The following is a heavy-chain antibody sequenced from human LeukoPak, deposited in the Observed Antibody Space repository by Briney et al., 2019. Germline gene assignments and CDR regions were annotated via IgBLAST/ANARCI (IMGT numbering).Heavy chain of an antibody. CDR1: GYTFTGYY. J-gene: IGHJ4*02. CDR2: INPNSGGT. D-gene: IGHD5-24*01. V-gene: IGHV1-2*02. Sequence: ASVKVSCKASGYTFTGYYMHWVRQAPGQGLEWMGWINPNSGGTNYAQKFQGRVTMTRDTSISTAYMELSRLRSDDTAVYYCASHTGGGQDGYITALDYWGQGTLVTVSS. CDR3: ASHTGGGQDGYITALDY.